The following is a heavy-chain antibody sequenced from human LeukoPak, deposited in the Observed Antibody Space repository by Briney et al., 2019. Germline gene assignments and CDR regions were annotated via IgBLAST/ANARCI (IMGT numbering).Heavy chain of an antibody. V-gene: IGHV4-34*01. Sequence: SETLSLTCTVSGYSITSGYYWSWIRQPPGKGLEWIGEINHSGSTNYNPSLKSRVTISVDTSKNQFSLKLSSVTAADTAVYYCSRRGYYYYYMDVWGKGTTVTVSS. J-gene: IGHJ6*03. CDR1: GYSITSGYY. CDR3: SRRGYYYYYMDV. D-gene: IGHD3-10*01. CDR2: INHSGST.